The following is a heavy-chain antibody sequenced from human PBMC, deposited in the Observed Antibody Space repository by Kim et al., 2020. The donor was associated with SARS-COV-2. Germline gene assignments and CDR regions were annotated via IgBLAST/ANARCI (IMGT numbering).Heavy chain of an antibody. D-gene: IGHD3-3*01. Sequence: GGSLRLSCVASGFTFSSYCMHWVRQAPGKGLEWVAVVTYDGSNKNYADSVKGRFTISRDNSKNTLYLQMNSLRAEDTAVYYCAKDGYDFCSGYLPHYYYYYIDVWGQGTTVTVSS. V-gene: IGHV3-30*18. CDR1: GFTFSSYC. CDR2: VTYDGSNK. CDR3: AKDGYDFCSGYLPHYYYYYIDV. J-gene: IGHJ6*03.